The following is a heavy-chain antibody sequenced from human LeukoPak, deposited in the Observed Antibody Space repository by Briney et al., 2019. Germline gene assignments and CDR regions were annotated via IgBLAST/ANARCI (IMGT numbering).Heavy chain of an antibody. CDR1: SGSISSYY. D-gene: IGHD5-18*01. CDR2: IYYSGST. Sequence: SETLSLTCTVSSGSISSYYWSWIRQPPGRGLEWIGYIYYSGSTNYNPSLKSRVTISVDTSKNQFSLKLSYVTAADTAVYYCARTTEGGYTYDYFYYYYMDVWGKGTTVTISS. J-gene: IGHJ6*03. CDR3: ARTTEGGYTYDYFYYYYMDV. V-gene: IGHV4-59*01.